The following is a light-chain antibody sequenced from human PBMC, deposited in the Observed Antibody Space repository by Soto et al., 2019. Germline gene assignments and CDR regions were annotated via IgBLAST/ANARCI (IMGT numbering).Light chain of an antibody. Sequence: EIVMTQSPATLSVSPGERASFSCRASQSVGSNLAWYQQTAGQAPRLLIYGASTRATGIPASFSGSGSGTEFTLTISSLQSEDFAVYSCQQYTNWPYTFGQGTKLEIK. V-gene: IGKV3-15*01. CDR2: GAS. J-gene: IGKJ2*01. CDR3: QQYTNWPYT. CDR1: QSVGSN.